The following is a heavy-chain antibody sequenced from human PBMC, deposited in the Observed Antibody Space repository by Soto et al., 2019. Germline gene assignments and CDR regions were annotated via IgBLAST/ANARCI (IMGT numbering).Heavy chain of an antibody. V-gene: IGHV3-7*01. D-gene: IGHD1-26*01. CDR3: AKWGGAGSDR. CDR1: GFTFSSYY. Sequence: GGSLRLSCAASGFTFSSYYMSWVRQAQGKGLEWVANINEDGSEKYYVDSVKGRFSVSRDNAKSSLYLQMNSLRAEDTAVYYCAKWGGAGSDRWGQGTLVTVSS. CDR2: INEDGSEK. J-gene: IGHJ5*02.